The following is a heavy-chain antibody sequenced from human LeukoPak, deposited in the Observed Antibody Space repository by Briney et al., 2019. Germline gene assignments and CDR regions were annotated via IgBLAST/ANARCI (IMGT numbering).Heavy chain of an antibody. CDR1: GYTFIGYY. Sequence: ASVNDSCKASGYTFIGYYIHWVRQAPGQGLEWMGWINPNSGLSRYAQKIQGRVTMTRDTSISTTYMEVSGLRSDDTAVYYCARSHYSGSGSYLHGTDVWGQGTTVSVSS. V-gene: IGHV1-2*02. D-gene: IGHD3-10*01. J-gene: IGHJ6*02. CDR2: INPNSGLS. CDR3: ARSHYSGSGSYLHGTDV.